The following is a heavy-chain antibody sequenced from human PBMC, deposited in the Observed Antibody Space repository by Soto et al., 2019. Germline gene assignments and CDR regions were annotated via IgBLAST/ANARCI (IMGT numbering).Heavy chain of an antibody. CDR3: ARVAGSGYFHFDN. CDR1: GGTFSSYA. CDR2: IIPIFGTA. J-gene: IGHJ4*02. Sequence: GASVKVSCKASGGTFSSYAISWVRQAPGQGLEWMGGIIPIFGTANYAHNFQGRVTISRDTSASTAYMGLSSLSSEDTAVYYCARVAGSGYFHFDNWGQGTLVTVSS. V-gene: IGHV1-69*05. D-gene: IGHD3-22*01.